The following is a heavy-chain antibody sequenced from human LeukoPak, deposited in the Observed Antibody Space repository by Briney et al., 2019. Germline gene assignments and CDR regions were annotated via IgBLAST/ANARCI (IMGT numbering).Heavy chain of an antibody. CDR2: MNPNSGNT. Sequence: ASVKVSCKASGYTFTSYDINWVRQATGQGLEWMGWMNPNSGNTGYAQKLQGRVTMTTDTSTSTAYMELRSLRSDDTAVYYCARDHGYAGAFDIWGQGTMVTVSS. CDR1: GYTFTSYD. CDR3: ARDHGYAGAFDI. D-gene: IGHD1-1*01. J-gene: IGHJ3*02. V-gene: IGHV1-8*02.